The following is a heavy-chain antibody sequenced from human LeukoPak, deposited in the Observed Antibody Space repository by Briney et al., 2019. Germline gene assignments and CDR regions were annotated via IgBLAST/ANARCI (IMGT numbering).Heavy chain of an antibody. D-gene: IGHD1-26*01. CDR2: ISYDGSDK. V-gene: IGHV3-30-3*01. CDR3: ARVSGMLLGRGYFDY. J-gene: IGHJ4*02. CDR1: GFTFSSYA. Sequence: GGSLRLSCAASGFTFSSYAMHWVRQAPGKGLEWGAVISYDGSDKYYADSVKGRFTIYRDNSKNTLYLQMNSLRDEDTAVYYCARVSGMLLGRGYFDYWGQGTLVTVSS.